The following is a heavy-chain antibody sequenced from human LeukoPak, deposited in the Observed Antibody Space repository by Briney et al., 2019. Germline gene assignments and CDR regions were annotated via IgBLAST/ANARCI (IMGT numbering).Heavy chain of an antibody. D-gene: IGHD2-15*01. Sequence: SETLSLTCAVYGGSFSGYYWSWIRQPPGKGLEWIGEINHSGSTNYDPSLKSRVTISVDTSKNQFSLKLSSVTAADTAVYYCARGGFGYCSGGSCKNWFDPWGQGTLVTVSS. J-gene: IGHJ5*02. CDR2: INHSGST. CDR3: ARGGFGYCSGGSCKNWFDP. V-gene: IGHV4-34*01. CDR1: GGSFSGYY.